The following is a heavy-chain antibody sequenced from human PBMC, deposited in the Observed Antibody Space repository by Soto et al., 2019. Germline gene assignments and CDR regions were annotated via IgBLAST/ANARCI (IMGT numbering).Heavy chain of an antibody. J-gene: IGHJ4*02. CDR1: GFTFSSFG. D-gene: IGHD6-13*01. Sequence: EVQLLESGGDLVQPGGSLRLSCAASGFTFSSFGMSWVRQAPGKGLEWVSSISGSGGSTFYADSVKGRFTISRDNSKSTLFLQMNSLRADDTAVYYCAKRDSSCWCQGTLVTVSS. CDR3: AKRDSSC. V-gene: IGHV3-23*01. CDR2: ISGSGGST.